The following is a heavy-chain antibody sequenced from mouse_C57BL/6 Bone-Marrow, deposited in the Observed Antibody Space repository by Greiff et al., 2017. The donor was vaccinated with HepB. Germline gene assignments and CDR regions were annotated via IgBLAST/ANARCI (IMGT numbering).Heavy chain of an antibody. Sequence: VQLQQSGPGLVQPSQSLSITCTVSGFSLTNYGVHWVRQSPGKGLEWLGAIWSGGSPDYNAAFISRWSISKDNSESQVFFKMNSLQADDTAIYYCARMAYYSNSNYFDNWGQGTTLTVSS. V-gene: IGHV2-2*01. D-gene: IGHD2-5*01. CDR1: GFSLTNYG. CDR3: ARMAYYSNSNYFDN. CDR2: IWSGGSP. J-gene: IGHJ2*01.